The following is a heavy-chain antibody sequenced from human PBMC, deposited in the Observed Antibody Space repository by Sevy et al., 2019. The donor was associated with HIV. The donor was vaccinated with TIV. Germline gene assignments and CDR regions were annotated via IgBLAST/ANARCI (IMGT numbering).Heavy chain of an antibody. J-gene: IGHJ6*02. CDR1: GFTFSDYF. Sequence: GGSLRLSCAASGFTFSDYFMSWIRQAPGKGLEWISYISLSGSTIYYADSVKGRFTISRDNAKNSRYLQMNSLRAEDTAVYYCARENRHCTNGICYGYYGMDAWGQGTTVTVSS. V-gene: IGHV3-11*01. CDR2: ISLSGSTI. CDR3: ARENRHCTNGICYGYYGMDA. D-gene: IGHD2-8*01.